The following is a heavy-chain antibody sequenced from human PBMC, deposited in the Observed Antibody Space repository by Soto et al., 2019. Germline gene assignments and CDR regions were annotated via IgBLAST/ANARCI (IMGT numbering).Heavy chain of an antibody. CDR1: GGTFSSYA. Sequence: QVQLVQSGAEVKKPGSSVKVSCKASGGTFSSYAISWVRQAPGQGLEWMGGIIPIFGTANYAQKFQGRVTITADESTSTAYMELSSLRSEDTAVYYCARRLVRRYDVWSGYYLGWFDPWGQGTLVTVSS. D-gene: IGHD3-3*01. CDR3: ARRLVRRYDVWSGYYLGWFDP. J-gene: IGHJ5*02. V-gene: IGHV1-69*01. CDR2: IIPIFGTA.